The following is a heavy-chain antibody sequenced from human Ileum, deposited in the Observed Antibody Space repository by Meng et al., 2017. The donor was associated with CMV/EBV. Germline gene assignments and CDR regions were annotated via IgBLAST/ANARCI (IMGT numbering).Heavy chain of an antibody. D-gene: IGHD3-9*01. CDR3: ARGLLAYDILTGYLISNWFDP. CDR2: IYGGATT. V-gene: IGHV3-53*05. J-gene: IGHJ5*02. CDR1: GFTVSDNY. Sequence: GGSLRLSCAASGFTVSDNYMSWARQAPGKGLEWVSLIYGGATTYYADSVKGRFSISRDNSKNTVSLQMSSLRSEDTAVYYCARGLLAYDILTGYLISNWFDPWGQGTLVTVSS.